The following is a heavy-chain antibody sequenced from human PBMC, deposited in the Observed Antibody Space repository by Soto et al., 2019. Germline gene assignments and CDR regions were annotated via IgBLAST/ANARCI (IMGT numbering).Heavy chain of an antibody. CDR1: GFTFSDHY. J-gene: IGHJ6*02. V-gene: IGHV3-72*01. CDR2: TRNKANSYTT. D-gene: IGHD2-15*01. CDR3: ARSLGYCSGGSCYYYYYGMDV. Sequence: EVQLVESGGGLVQPGGSLRLSCAASGFTFSDHYMDWVRQAPGKGLEWVGRTRNKANSYTTEYAASVKGRFTISRDDSKTSLYLQMNSLKTEDTAVYDCARSLGYCSGGSCYYYYYGMDVWGQGTTVTVSS.